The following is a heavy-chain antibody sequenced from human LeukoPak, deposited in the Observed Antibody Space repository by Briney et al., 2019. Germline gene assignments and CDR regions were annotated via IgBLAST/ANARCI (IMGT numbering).Heavy chain of an antibody. V-gene: IGHV1-69*04. D-gene: IGHD2-21*02. CDR2: IIPILGIA. CDR3: ARALVVVTAMGFDY. Sequence: SVKVSCKASGGTFSSYAISWVRQAPGQGLEWMGRIIPILGIANYAQKFQGRVTITADKSTSTAYMELSSLRSEDTAVYYCARALVVVTAMGFDYWGQETLVTVSS. J-gene: IGHJ4*02. CDR1: GGTFSSYA.